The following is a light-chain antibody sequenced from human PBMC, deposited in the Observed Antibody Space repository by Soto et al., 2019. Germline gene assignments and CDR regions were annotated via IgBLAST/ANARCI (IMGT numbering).Light chain of an antibody. CDR3: HQYNNWPPWT. J-gene: IGKJ1*01. Sequence: GVTQSPATLSVSTGERATLSCRASQSVSSNLAWYQQKPGQAPRLLIYGASTRATGIPARFSGSGSGTEFTLTISSLQSEDYAVYYCHQYNNWPPWTFAQGTKVAIK. V-gene: IGKV3-15*01. CDR2: GAS. CDR1: QSVSSN.